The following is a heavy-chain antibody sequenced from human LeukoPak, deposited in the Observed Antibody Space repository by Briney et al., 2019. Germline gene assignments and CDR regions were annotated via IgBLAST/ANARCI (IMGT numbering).Heavy chain of an antibody. CDR3: AKGGGSSWSALNWFDP. CDR2: INHSGST. CDR1: GGSFIGFH. D-gene: IGHD6-13*01. V-gene: IGHV4-34*01. Sequence: PSETLSLTCAVYGGSFIGFHWNWIRQAPGKGLEWIGDINHSGSTNYNPSLTSRVTISVDPSKNQFSLNLSSVTAADTAVYYCAKGGGSSWSALNWFDPWGQGTLVTVSS. J-gene: IGHJ5*02.